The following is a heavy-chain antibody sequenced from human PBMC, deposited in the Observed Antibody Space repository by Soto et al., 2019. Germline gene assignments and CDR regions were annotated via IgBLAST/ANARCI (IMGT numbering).Heavy chain of an antibody. CDR1: GYTFTSSG. CDR2: ISTDNGNT. CDR3: ARESYATVTSH. Sequence: GASVKVSCKASGYTFTSSGISWVRQAPGQGLEWLGWISTDNGNTNYAQHLQGRVSLTTDTSTSTAYMELRSLRSDDTAVYYCARESYATVTSHWGQGTLVTVSS. J-gene: IGHJ4*02. V-gene: IGHV1-18*01. D-gene: IGHD4-17*01.